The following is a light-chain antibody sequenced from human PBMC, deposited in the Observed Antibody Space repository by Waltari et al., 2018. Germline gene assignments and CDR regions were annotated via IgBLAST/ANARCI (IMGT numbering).Light chain of an antibody. J-gene: IGKJ1*01. CDR2: YAS. V-gene: IGKV3D-20*01. Sequence: ERATLSCGASQSVSRSYLAWYQQKPGLAPRLLTYYASSRSTGIPDRFSGSGCETDFTLTISRLEPEDCAVYYCQQYGSSPLTFGQGTKVEIK. CDR3: QQYGSSPLT. CDR1: QSVSRSY.